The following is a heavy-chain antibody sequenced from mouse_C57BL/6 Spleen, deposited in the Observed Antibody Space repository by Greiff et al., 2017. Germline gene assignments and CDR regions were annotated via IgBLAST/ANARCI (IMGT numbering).Heavy chain of an antibody. Sequence: EVQLQQSGAELVRPGASVKLSCTASGFNIKDDYMHWVKQRPEQGLEWIGWIDPENGDTEYASKFQGKATITADTSSNTAYLQLSSLTSEDTAVYYCTTRGDYGYERFAYWGQGTLVTVSA. V-gene: IGHV14-4*01. CDR2: IDPENGDT. D-gene: IGHD2-2*01. CDR3: TTRGDYGYERFAY. CDR1: GFNIKDDY. J-gene: IGHJ3*01.